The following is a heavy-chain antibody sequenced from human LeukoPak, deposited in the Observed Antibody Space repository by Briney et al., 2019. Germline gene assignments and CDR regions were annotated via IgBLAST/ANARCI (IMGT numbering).Heavy chain of an antibody. V-gene: IGHV3-64D*08. Sequence: GGSLRLSCSTSGFTFSRSDMQWVRQAPGKGLEYVSAISSNGGSTDYADSVKGRFTISRDNSKNTLYLQMASLRTDDTAVYYCVKDPSGGPFHDFWSARSPYYGLDVWGQGTTVTVSS. CDR3: VKDPSGGPFHDFWSARSPYYGLDV. CDR1: GFTFSRSD. D-gene: IGHD3-3*01. CDR2: ISSNGGST. J-gene: IGHJ6*02.